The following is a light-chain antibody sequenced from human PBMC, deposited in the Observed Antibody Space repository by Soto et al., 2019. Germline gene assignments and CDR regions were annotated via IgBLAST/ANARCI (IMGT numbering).Light chain of an antibody. CDR3: QQFYTTSYT. V-gene: IGKV4-1*01. J-gene: IGKJ2*01. CDR1: QIILDRTSNENA. CDR2: WAS. Sequence: DIVLTQSPDSLAVSLGERATITCKSSQIILDRTSNENAIAWYQHKPGRPPTLLISWASRRESGVPPRFSGSGYDTDFLLAIDNVQTDDVAIYYCQQFYTTSYTFGQGTRLEIK.